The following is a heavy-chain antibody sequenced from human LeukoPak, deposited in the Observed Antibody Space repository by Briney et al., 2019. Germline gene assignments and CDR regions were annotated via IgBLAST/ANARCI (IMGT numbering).Heavy chain of an antibody. J-gene: IGHJ4*02. CDR3: ARETGTYYFDY. D-gene: IGHD1-1*01. Sequence: PGGSLRLSCAASGFTVSSNYMSWVRQAPGKGLGWVSVIYSGGDTYYADSVKGRFTISRDNSKNTLYLQMNSLRAEDTAVYYCARETGTYYFDYWGQGTLVTVSS. CDR2: IYSGGDT. V-gene: IGHV3-53*01. CDR1: GFTVSSNY.